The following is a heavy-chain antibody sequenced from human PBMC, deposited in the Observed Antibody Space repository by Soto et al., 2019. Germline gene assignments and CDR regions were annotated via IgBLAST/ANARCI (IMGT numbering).Heavy chain of an antibody. J-gene: IGHJ4*02. CDR3: AIYKAGYCSGGSCSGYYFDY. V-gene: IGHV4-34*01. Sequence: PSETLSLTCAVYGGSFSGYYWSWIRQPPGKGLEWIGEINHSGSTNYNPSLKSRVTISVDTPKNQFSLKLSSVTAADTAVYYCAIYKAGYCSGGSCSGYYFDYWGQGTLVTVS. D-gene: IGHD2-15*01. CDR1: GGSFSGYY. CDR2: INHSGST.